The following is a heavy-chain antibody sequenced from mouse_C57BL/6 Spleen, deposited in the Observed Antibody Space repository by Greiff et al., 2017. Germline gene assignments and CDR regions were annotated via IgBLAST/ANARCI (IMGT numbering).Heavy chain of an antibody. CDR2: IDPSDSET. CDR1: GYTFTSYW. Sequence: QVQLQQSGAELVRPGSSVKLSCKASGYTFTSYWMHWVKQRPIQGLEWIGNIDPSDSETHYNQKFKDKATLTVDKSSSTAYMQLSSLTSEDSAVYYCAQDSSGYLAYWGQGTLVTVSA. J-gene: IGHJ3*01. CDR3: AQDSSGYLAY. D-gene: IGHD3-2*02. V-gene: IGHV1-52*01.